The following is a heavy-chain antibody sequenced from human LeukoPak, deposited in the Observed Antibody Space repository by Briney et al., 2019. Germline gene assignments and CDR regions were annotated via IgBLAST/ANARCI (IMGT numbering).Heavy chain of an antibody. CDR3: AIVVGAGYFDL. CDR2: IIQEASAK. J-gene: IGHJ2*01. V-gene: IGHV3-7*01. CDR1: GFTFSSYW. Sequence: GRSLRLSCAASGFTFSSYWMSCVRQAPGEGLEWVASIIQEASAKYRVDSVKGRFPISRDKAKNSLYLPLKTLRTEDTTADCCAIVVGAGYFDLWGRGTLVTVSS. D-gene: IGHD1-26*01.